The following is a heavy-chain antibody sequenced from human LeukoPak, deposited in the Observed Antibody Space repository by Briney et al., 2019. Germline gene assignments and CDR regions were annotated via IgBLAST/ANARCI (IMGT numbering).Heavy chain of an antibody. Sequence: GGSLRLSCAASGFTFSSYWMSWVRQAPGKGLEWVASIKRDGSVKKYVDSVQGRFTVSRDNTKNSLYLQMNSLRADDTAVYYCARLSRDITVSDLWGQGTLVTVSS. D-gene: IGHD1-20*01. CDR1: GFTFSSYW. J-gene: IGHJ4*02. CDR3: ARLSRDITVSDL. V-gene: IGHV3-7*01. CDR2: IKRDGSVK.